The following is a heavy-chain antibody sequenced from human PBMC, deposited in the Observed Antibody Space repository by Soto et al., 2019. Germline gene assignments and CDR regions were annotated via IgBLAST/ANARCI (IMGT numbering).Heavy chain of an antibody. Sequence: PSETLSLTCTVSGDSISSSTYYWGWIRQPPGKGLEWIGSIYYSGSTYYNPSLKSRVTISEKTSKNQFSLKLSFVTAADTAVYYFATQEEGAIDYWGQGTLVTVSS. CDR3: ATQEEGAIDY. V-gene: IGHV4-39*01. CDR2: IYYSGST. J-gene: IGHJ4*02. CDR1: GDSISSSTYY.